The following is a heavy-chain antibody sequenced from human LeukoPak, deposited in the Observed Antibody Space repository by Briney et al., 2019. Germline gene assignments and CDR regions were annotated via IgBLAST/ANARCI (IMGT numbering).Heavy chain of an antibody. V-gene: IGHV1-8*01. CDR3: ARGAPKTYDFWSGYSYYYYGMDV. J-gene: IGHJ6*02. D-gene: IGHD3-3*01. Sequence: GASVKVSCKASGYTFTSYDINWVRQATGQGLEWMGWTNPNSGNTGYAQKFRGRVTMTRNTSISTAYMELSSLRSEDTAVCYCARGAPKTYDFWSGYSYYYYGMDVWGQGTTVTVSS. CDR2: TNPNSGNT. CDR1: GYTFTSYD.